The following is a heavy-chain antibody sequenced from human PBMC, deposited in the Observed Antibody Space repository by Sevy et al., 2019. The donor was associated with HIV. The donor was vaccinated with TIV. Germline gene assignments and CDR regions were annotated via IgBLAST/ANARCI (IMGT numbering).Heavy chain of an antibody. CDR1: GFIFSNYY. J-gene: IGHJ4*02. CDR2: ISDRSDTI. D-gene: IGHD2-15*01. V-gene: IGHV3-48*01. CDR3: ARVRDRYCSGGSCYYGYFFDY. Sequence: GGSLRLSCAASGFIFSNYYMTWVRQAPGKGLEWVSYISDRSDTISYADSVKGRFTISRDNAKNALYLQMSSPRGEDTAVYYYARVRDRYCSGGSCYYGYFFDYWGQGTLVTVSS.